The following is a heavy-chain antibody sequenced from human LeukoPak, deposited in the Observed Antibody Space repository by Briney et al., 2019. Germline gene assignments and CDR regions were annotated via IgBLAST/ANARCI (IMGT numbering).Heavy chain of an antibody. D-gene: IGHD2-2*01. V-gene: IGHV1-69*06. CDR1: GGTFSSYA. CDR2: IIPIFGTA. J-gene: IGHJ4*02. CDR3: ARSYCSSTSCYVLFDY. Sequence: ASVKVSCRASGGTFSSYAISWVRQAPGQGLEWMGGIIPIFGTANYAQKFQGRVTITADKSTSTAYMELSSLRSEDTAVYYCARSYCSSTSCYVLFDYWGQGTLVTVSS.